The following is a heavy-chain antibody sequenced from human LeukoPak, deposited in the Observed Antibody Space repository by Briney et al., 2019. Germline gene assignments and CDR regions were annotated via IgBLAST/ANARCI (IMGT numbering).Heavy chain of an antibody. CDR3: ARKYGSGSYYYYYYYMDV. Sequence: PSETLSLTCTVSGGSIRSYYWSWIRQPPGKGLEWIGYIYYSGSPNYNPSLKSRVTISVDTSKNQFSLRLSSVTAADTAVYYCARKYGSGSYYYYYYYMDVWGKGTTVTVSS. D-gene: IGHD3-10*01. J-gene: IGHJ6*03. CDR2: IYYSGSP. CDR1: GGSIRSYY. V-gene: IGHV4-59*01.